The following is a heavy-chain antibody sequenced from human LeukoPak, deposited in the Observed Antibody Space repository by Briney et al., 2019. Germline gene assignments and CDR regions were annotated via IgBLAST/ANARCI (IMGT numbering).Heavy chain of an antibody. Sequence: GASVKVSCRASGYTFTSYYMHWVRQAPGQGLEWMGIINPSGGSTSYAQKFQGRVTMTRGTSTSTVYMELSSLRSEDTAVYYCASGGNYYDSSGYYPDAFDIWGQGTMVTVSS. V-gene: IGHV1-46*01. CDR1: GYTFTSYY. D-gene: IGHD3-22*01. CDR3: ASGGNYYDSSGYYPDAFDI. J-gene: IGHJ3*02. CDR2: INPSGGST.